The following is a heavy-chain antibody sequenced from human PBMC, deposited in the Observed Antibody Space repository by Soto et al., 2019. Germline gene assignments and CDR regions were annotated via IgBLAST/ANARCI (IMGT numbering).Heavy chain of an antibody. D-gene: IGHD3-16*01. J-gene: IGHJ6*02. CDR3: ARDRGAYGWGGMDV. Sequence: QVQLVESGGGVVQPGRSLRLSCAASGFTFSSYAMHWVRQAPGKGLEWVAVISYDGSNKYYADSVKGRFTISRDNSKNTRYLQMNSLRAEDTAVYYCARDRGAYGWGGMDVWGQGTTVPVSS. CDR1: GFTFSSYA. V-gene: IGHV3-30-3*01. CDR2: ISYDGSNK.